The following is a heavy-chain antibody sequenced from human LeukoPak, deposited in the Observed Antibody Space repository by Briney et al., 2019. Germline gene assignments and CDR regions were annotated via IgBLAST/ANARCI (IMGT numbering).Heavy chain of an antibody. CDR1: GFTFSDYY. V-gene: IGHV3-11*04. Sequence: PGGSLRLSCAASGFTFSDYYMSWIRQAPGKGLEWVSYISSSGSTIYYADSVKGRFTISRDNAKNSLYLQMNSLRAEDTAVYYCARFGGGVMIVVVHNWFDPWGQGTLVTVSS. CDR2: ISSSGSTI. CDR3: ARFGGGVMIVVVHNWFDP. J-gene: IGHJ5*02. D-gene: IGHD3-22*01.